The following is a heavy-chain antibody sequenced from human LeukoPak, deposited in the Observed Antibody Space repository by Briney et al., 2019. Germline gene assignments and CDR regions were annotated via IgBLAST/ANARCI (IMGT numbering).Heavy chain of an antibody. CDR3: ARGLGGNSTFDY. J-gene: IGHJ4*02. CDR2: INHSGST. V-gene: IGHV4-34*01. D-gene: IGHD4-23*01. Sequence: SETLSLTCAVYGGSFSGYYWSWIRQPPGKGPEWIGEINHSGSTNYNPSLKSRVTISVDTSKNQFSLKLSSVTAADTAVYYCARGLGGNSTFDYWGQGTLVTVSS. CDR1: GGSFSGYY.